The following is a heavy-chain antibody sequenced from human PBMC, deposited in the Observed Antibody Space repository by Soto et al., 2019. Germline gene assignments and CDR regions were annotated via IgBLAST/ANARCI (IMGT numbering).Heavy chain of an antibody. V-gene: IGHV4-31*03. D-gene: IGHD3-10*01. CDR1: GGSISSGGYY. CDR2: IYYSGST. CDR3: ARDGSGTYYSGGYGMDV. J-gene: IGHJ6*02. Sequence: SETLSLTCTVSGGSISSGGYYWSWIRQHPGKGLEWIGYIYYSGSTYYNPSLKSRVTISVDTSKNQFSLKLSSVTAADTAVYYCARDGSGTYYSGGYGMDVWGQGTTVTVSS.